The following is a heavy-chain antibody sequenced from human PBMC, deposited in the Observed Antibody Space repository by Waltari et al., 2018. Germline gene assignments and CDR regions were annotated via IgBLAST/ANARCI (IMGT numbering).Heavy chain of an antibody. V-gene: IGHV1-46*01. D-gene: IGHD1-20*01. CDR2: INASGGSN. CDR1: GYTFTSCY. Sequence: QVQLVQSGAEVKKPGASVKVSCKADGYTFTSCYMHWVRQDPGQGLEWMGRINASGGSNSNAPKFQRRVTTTTDTSTSTVSMELSSLRSEDTAAYYCSRDLTVEPKGDVAYWGQGTLVTVSS. J-gene: IGHJ4*02. CDR3: SRDLTVEPKGDVAY.